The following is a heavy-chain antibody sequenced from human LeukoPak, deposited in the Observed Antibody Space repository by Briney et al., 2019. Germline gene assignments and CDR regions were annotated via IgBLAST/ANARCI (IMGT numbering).Heavy chain of an antibody. Sequence: ASVKVSCKASGYTFTGYYMHWVRQAPGQGLEWMGWINPNSGGTNYAQKFQGRVTRTRDTSISTAYMELSRLRSDDTAVYYCARGGVAERPRNDAFDIWGQGTMVTVSS. J-gene: IGHJ3*02. V-gene: IGHV1-2*02. CDR1: GYTFTGYY. D-gene: IGHD6-19*01. CDR2: INPNSGGT. CDR3: ARGGVAERPRNDAFDI.